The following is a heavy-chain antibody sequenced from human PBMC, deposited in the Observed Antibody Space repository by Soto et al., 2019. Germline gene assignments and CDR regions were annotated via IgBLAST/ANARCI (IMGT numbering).Heavy chain of an antibody. V-gene: IGHV4-59*01. J-gene: IGHJ4*02. D-gene: IGHD3-10*01. CDR3: ARDMRHYYGSGSYYNPIAFDY. CDR2: IYYSGST. CDR1: GGSISSYY. Sequence: TSETLSLTCTVSGGSISSYYWSWIRQPPGKGLEWIGYIYYSGSTNYNPSLKSRVTIPVDTSKNQFSLKLSSVTAADTAVYYCARDMRHYYGSGSYYNPIAFDYWGQGTLVTVSS.